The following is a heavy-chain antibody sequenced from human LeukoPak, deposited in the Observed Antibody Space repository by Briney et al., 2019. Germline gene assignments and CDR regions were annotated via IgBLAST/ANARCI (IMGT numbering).Heavy chain of an antibody. CDR1: GGSFSGCY. CDR3: ARAYSSSWYWNWFDP. V-gene: IGHV4-34*01. CDR2: INHSGST. J-gene: IGHJ5*02. Sequence: SETLSLTCAVYGGSFSGCYWSWIRQPPGKGLEWIGEINHSGSTNYNPSLKSRVTISVDTSKNQFSLKVSSVSAADTAVYYCARAYSSSWYWNWFDPWGQGTLVTVSS. D-gene: IGHD6-13*01.